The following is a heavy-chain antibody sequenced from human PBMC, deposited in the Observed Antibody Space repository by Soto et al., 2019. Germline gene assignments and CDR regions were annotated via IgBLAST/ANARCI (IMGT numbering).Heavy chain of an antibody. CDR1: GDSINNYF. CDR2: TSYSGST. V-gene: IGHV4-59*01. D-gene: IGHD5-18*01. CDR3: ARARQRDTGRGLDV. J-gene: IGHJ6*02. Sequence: SETLSLTCTISGDSINNYFWNWIRPSPGKGLEWIGYTSYSGSTSYNPSLQSRVTISSDTSKNQFSLELSSVTAADTAVYYCARARQRDTGRGLDVWGQGTTVTVSS.